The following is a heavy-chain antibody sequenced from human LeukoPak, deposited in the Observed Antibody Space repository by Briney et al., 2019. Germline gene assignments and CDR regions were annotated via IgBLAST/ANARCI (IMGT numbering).Heavy chain of an antibody. D-gene: IGHD4-17*01. V-gene: IGHV3-21*01. Sequence: GGSLRLSCAASGFTFSSYSMNLVRRAPGKGLEWVSSISSSSSYIYYADSVMGRFTISRDNAKNSLYLQMNSLRAEDTAVYYCARGLGFAYWGQGTLVTVSS. J-gene: IGHJ4*02. CDR3: ARGLGFAY. CDR1: GFTFSSYS. CDR2: ISSSSSYI.